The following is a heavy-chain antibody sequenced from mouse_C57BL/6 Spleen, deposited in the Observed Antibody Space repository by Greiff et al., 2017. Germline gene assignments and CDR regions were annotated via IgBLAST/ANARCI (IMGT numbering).Heavy chain of an antibody. Sequence: VQLQQSGPELVKPGASVKMSCKASGYTFTDYNMHWVKQSHGKSLEWIGYINPNNGGTSYNQKFKGKATLTVNKSSSTAYMELRSLTSEDSAVYYCARREAYEPYFDVWGTGTTVTVSS. J-gene: IGHJ1*03. D-gene: IGHD6-5*01. CDR1: GYTFTDYN. CDR3: ARREAYEPYFDV. CDR2: INPNNGGT. V-gene: IGHV1-22*01.